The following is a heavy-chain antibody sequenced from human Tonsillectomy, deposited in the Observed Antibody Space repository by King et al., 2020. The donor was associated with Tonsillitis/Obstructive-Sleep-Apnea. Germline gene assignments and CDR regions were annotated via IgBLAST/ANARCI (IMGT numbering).Heavy chain of an antibody. CDR3: GIGGDGYNGGGPFDY. Sequence: VQLVESGGGLVQPGGSLRLSCSASGFTFSSYAMHWVRQAPGKGLEYVSAISSNGGSTYYADSVKGRFTISRDNSKNTLYLQMSSLRAEDTAVYYCGIGGDGYNGGGPFDYWGQGTLVTVSS. D-gene: IGHD5-24*01. J-gene: IGHJ4*02. V-gene: IGHV3-64D*06. CDR1: GFTFSSYA. CDR2: ISSNGGST.